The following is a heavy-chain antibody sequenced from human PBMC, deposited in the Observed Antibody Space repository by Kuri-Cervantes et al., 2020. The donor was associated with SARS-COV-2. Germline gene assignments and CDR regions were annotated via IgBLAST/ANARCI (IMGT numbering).Heavy chain of an antibody. CDR2: TTNDGTNK. Sequence: GGSLRLSCAASGFTFSSYTMHWVRQAPGKGLEWVAVTTNDGTNKYYADSVKGRFTIPRDNSKNTLYLQMNSLRTEDPAVYYCARGFELLRDCDLWGRGTLVTVSS. CDR3: ARGFELLRDCDL. J-gene: IGHJ2*01. V-gene: IGHV3-30-3*01. D-gene: IGHD1-7*01. CDR1: GFTFSSYT.